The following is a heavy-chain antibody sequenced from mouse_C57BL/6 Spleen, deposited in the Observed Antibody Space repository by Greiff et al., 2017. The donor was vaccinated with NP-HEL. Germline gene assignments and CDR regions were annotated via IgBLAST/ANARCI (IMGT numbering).Heavy chain of an antibody. J-gene: IGHJ3*01. D-gene: IGHD3-2*02. CDR1: GYTFTNYW. Sequence: QVQLKQSGAELVRPGTSVKMSCKASGYTFTNYWIGWAKQRPGHGLEWIGDIYPGGGYTNYNEKFKGKATLTADKSSSTAYMQFSSLTSEDSAIYYVARSGASSGLAWFAYWGQGTLVTVSA. CDR3: ARSGASSGLAWFAY. V-gene: IGHV1-63*01. CDR2: IYPGGGYT.